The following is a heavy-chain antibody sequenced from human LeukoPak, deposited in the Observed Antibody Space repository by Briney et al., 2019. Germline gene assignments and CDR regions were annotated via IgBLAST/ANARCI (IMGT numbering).Heavy chain of an antibody. J-gene: IGHJ4*02. Sequence: GRPLRLSCAASGFTFSSYAMHWVRQAPGKGLEWVAVISYDGSSKYYADSVKGRFTISRDNSKNTLYLQMNSLRAEDTAVYYCASDYYDSSGYSEPYDYWGQGTLVTVSS. V-gene: IGHV3-30-3*01. CDR3: ASDYYDSSGYSEPYDY. D-gene: IGHD3-22*01. CDR2: ISYDGSSK. CDR1: GFTFSSYA.